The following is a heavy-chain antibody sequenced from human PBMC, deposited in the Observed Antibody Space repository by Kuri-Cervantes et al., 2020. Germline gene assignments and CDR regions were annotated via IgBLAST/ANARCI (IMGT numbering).Heavy chain of an antibody. CDR3: ARGVTTAVYYYYGMDV. CDR1: GFTFSNSD. V-gene: IGHV3-21*04. J-gene: IGHJ6*02. Sequence: GESLKISCAASGFTFSNSDMNWVRQAPGKGLEWVSSISSSSSYIYYADSVKGRFTISRDNAKNSLYLQMNSLRSEDTAVYYCARGVTTAVYYYYGMDVWGQGTTVTVSS. D-gene: IGHD4-11*01. CDR2: ISSSSSYI.